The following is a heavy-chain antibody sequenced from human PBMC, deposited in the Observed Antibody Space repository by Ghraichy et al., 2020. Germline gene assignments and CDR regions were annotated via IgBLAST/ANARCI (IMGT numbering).Heavy chain of an antibody. CDR2: INSGGGTT. Sequence: GGPLRLSCAASGFTFSSFAMTWVRQAPGKGLEWVSTINSGGGTTYYADSVKGRFTISRDNSKSTLYLQMNSLRAEDTALYYCAKAHPVNWYLYVYWGQGTLVTVSS. V-gene: IGHV3-23*01. D-gene: IGHD2-8*01. CDR3: AKAHPVNWYLYVY. J-gene: IGHJ4*02. CDR1: GFTFSSFA.